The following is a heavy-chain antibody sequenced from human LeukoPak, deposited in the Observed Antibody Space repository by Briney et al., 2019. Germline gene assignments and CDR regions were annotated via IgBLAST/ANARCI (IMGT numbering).Heavy chain of an antibody. V-gene: IGHV3-49*04. J-gene: IGHJ4*02. Sequence: GGSLRLSGTASGFTFGDYAMSWVRQAPGKGLEWVGFIRSKAYGGTTEYAASVKGRFTISRDDSKSIAYLQMNSLKTEDTAVYYCTRVSVTSVFDYWGQGTLVTVSS. CDR1: GFTFGDYA. CDR2: IRSKAYGGTT. D-gene: IGHD4-17*01. CDR3: TRVSVTSVFDY.